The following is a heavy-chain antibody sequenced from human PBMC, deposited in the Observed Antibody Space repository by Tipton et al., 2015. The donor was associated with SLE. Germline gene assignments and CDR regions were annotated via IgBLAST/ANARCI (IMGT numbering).Heavy chain of an antibody. CDR1: GYTFTSFD. J-gene: IGHJ4*02. CDR3: ARAPPQLGFDY. D-gene: IGHD5-24*01. CDR2: MNPNSGNT. Sequence: QSGAEVKKPGASVKVSCKASGYTFTSFDINWVRQATGQGLEWMGWMNPNSGNTAYAQKFQGRVTMTRDTSISTAYMELGSLRSEDTAVYYCARAPPQLGFDYWGQGTLVTVSS. V-gene: IGHV1-8*01.